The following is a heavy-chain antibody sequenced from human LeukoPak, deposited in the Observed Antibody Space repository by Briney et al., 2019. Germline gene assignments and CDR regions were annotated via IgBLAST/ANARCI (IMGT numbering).Heavy chain of an antibody. V-gene: IGHV3-48*01. Sequence: GGSKRLSCAASGFTFSSFSMNWVRQAPGKGLEWISYISSTTNTTYYADSVKGRFTISRDNSKNTLYLQMNSLRAEDTAVYYCAREDDILTGWTWGQGTLVTVSS. CDR3: AREDDILTGWT. J-gene: IGHJ5*02. CDR1: GFTFSSFS. D-gene: IGHD3-9*01. CDR2: ISSTTNTT.